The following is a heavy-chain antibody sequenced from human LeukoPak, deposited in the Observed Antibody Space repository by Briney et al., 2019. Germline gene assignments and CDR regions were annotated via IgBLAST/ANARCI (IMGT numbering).Heavy chain of an antibody. V-gene: IGHV4-34*01. CDR2: INHSGST. J-gene: IGHJ5*02. CDR1: GGSFSGYY. CDR3: ATTNLYCANGVCHRNWFDP. D-gene: IGHD2-8*01. Sequence: SETLSLTCAVYGGSFSGYYWTWIRQPPGEGLEWIGEINHSGSTNYNPSLKSRVTISVDTSKNQFSLKLSSVTAADTAVYYCATTNLYCANGVCHRNWFDPWGQGTRVTVSS.